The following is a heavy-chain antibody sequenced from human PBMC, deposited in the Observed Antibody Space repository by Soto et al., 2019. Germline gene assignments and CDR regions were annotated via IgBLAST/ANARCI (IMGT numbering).Heavy chain of an antibody. CDR1: GYIFTHYG. CDR2: ISGYNGET. Sequence: ASVKVSCKASGYIFTHYGLSWVRQAPGQGLEWMGWISGYNGETNHARKFQDRVTMTIETSTATAYMELGSLTSDDTAIYYCARDTVTGRQQDYWRQGTLVTVSS. V-gene: IGHV1-18*01. D-gene: IGHD4-4*01. J-gene: IGHJ4*02. CDR3: ARDTVTGRQQDY.